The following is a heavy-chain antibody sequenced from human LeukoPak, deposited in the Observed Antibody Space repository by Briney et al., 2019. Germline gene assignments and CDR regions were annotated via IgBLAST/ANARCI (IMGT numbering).Heavy chain of an antibody. CDR3: ARGASACSGGSCYRLNLDY. J-gene: IGHJ4*02. Sequence: SQTLSLTCTVSGGSISSGGYYWSWIRQPPGKGLEWIGYIYHSGSTYYNPSLKSRVTISVDRSKNQFSLKLSSVTAADTAVYYCARGASACSGGSCYRLNLDYWGQGTLVTVSS. V-gene: IGHV4-30-2*01. D-gene: IGHD2-15*01. CDR1: GGSISSGGYY. CDR2: IYHSGST.